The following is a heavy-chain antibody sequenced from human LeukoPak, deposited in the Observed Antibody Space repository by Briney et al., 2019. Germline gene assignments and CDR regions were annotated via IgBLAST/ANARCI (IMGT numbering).Heavy chain of an antibody. CDR3: ARDLPRTQLLKPPGDY. CDR1: GFTFSSYA. J-gene: IGHJ4*02. CDR2: ISYDGSNK. D-gene: IGHD6-6*01. Sequence: GRSLRLSCAASGFTFSSYAMHWVRQAPGKGLEWVAVISYDGSNKYYADSVKGRFTISRDNSKNTLYLQMNSLRAEDTAVYYCARDLPRTQLLKPPGDYWGQETLVTVSS. V-gene: IGHV3-30*04.